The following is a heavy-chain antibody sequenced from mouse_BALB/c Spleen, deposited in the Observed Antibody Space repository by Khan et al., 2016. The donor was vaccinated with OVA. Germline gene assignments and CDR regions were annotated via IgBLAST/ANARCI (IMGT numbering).Heavy chain of an antibody. J-gene: IGHJ3*01. Sequence: QVQLQQSGGDLMKPGASVKISCKATGYTFSSYWIEWVKQRPGHGLEWIGQIFPGSVSTTYNEKFKGKATFTADKSSNTAYMQLSSLTSEDSAFYYCSRGVYGGFAYWGQGTLVTVSA. V-gene: IGHV1-9*01. D-gene: IGHD1-1*01. CDR2: IFPGSVST. CDR3: SRGVYGGFAY. CDR1: GYTFSSYW.